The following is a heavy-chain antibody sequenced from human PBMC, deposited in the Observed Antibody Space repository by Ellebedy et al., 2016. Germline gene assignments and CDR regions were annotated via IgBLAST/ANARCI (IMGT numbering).Heavy chain of an antibody. CDR2: IKQDGSEQ. Sequence: GESLKISCAASGFTFSSYWMTWVRQAPGKGLEWVANIKQDGSEQYYVDSVKGRFTISRDNSKNTLYLQIHSLRPADTAVYYCARDGDFVVVPASIYPHYFDYWGQGTLVTVSS. D-gene: IGHD2-2*02. J-gene: IGHJ4*02. CDR3: ARDGDFVVVPASIYPHYFDY. CDR1: GFTFSSYW. V-gene: IGHV3-7*01.